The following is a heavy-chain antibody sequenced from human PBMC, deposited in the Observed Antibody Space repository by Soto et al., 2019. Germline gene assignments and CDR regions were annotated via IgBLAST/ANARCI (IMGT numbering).Heavy chain of an antibody. J-gene: IGHJ4*02. CDR2: IWYDGSNK. D-gene: IGHD3-3*01. CDR3: AREITIFGHFDY. CDR1: GFTFSSYG. Sequence: QVQLVESGGGVVQPGRSLRLSCAASGFTFSSYGMHWVRQAPGKGLEWVAVIWYDGSNKYYADSVKGRFTISRDNSKNTLYLKMNSLRAEDTAVYYCAREITIFGHFDYWGQGTLVTVSS. V-gene: IGHV3-33*01.